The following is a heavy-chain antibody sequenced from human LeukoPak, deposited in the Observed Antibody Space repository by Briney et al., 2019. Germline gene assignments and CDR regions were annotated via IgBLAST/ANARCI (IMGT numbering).Heavy chain of an antibody. CDR3: ARVGAQGTWIQLWFYMDV. D-gene: IGHD5-18*01. V-gene: IGHV3-21*01. J-gene: IGHJ6*04. Sequence: PGGSLRLSCAASGYTFSSYTMNWVRQAPGKGLEWVSIISSGSSYIHYADSVKGRFTISRDNAKNTLYLQMNSLRAEDTAVYYCARVGAQGTWIQLWFYMDVWGKGTTVTVSS. CDR1: GYTFSSYT. CDR2: ISSGSSYI.